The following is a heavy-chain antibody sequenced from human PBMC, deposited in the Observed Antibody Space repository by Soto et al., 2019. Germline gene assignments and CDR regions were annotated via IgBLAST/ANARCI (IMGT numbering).Heavy chain of an antibody. CDR3: ARDVLNGYLRWFEP. CDR2: IYYSGST. V-gene: IGHV4-59*01. J-gene: IGHJ5*02. D-gene: IGHD3-9*01. Sequence: SETLSLTCTVSGDSIRSYYWSWIRQPPGKGLEWIGYIYYSGSTNYNPSLKSRVTISVDTSKNQFSLKLSSVTAADTAVYYCARDVLNGYLRWFEPWGQGTLVTVSS. CDR1: GDSIRSYY.